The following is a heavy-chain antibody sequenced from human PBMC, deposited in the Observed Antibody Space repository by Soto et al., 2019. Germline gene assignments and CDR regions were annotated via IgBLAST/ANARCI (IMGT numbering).Heavy chain of an antibody. CDR3: ARERSYYGSGSYYPGPLYYYGMDV. V-gene: IGHV4-34*01. J-gene: IGHJ6*02. D-gene: IGHD3-10*01. Sequence: SETLSLTCAVYGGSFSGYYWSWIRQPPGKGLEWIGEINHSGSTNYNPSLKSRVTISVDTSKNQFSLKLSSVTAADTAVYYCARERSYYGSGSYYPGPLYYYGMDVWGQGTTVTVS. CDR2: INHSGST. CDR1: GGSFSGYY.